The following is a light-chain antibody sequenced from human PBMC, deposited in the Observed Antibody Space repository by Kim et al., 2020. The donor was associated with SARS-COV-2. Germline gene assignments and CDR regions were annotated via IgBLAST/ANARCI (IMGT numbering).Light chain of an antibody. Sequence: EIVLTQSPGTLSLSPGERATLSCRASQSVSSNYLAWYQQKPGQAPRLLIYGASSRATGIPDRFSGSGSGTDFTLTVSRLEPEDCAVYYCQHYGTSRGAFGQGTKLEI. V-gene: IGKV3-20*01. J-gene: IGKJ2*01. CDR1: QSVSSNY. CDR2: GAS. CDR3: QHYGTSRGA.